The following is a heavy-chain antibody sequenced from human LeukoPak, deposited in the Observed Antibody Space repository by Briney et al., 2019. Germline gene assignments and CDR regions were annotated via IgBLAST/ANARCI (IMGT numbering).Heavy chain of an antibody. J-gene: IGHJ4*02. D-gene: IGHD3-10*01. CDR2: IEQDGNEK. CDR3: AREVTMAGLDY. V-gene: IGHV3-7*01. Sequence: GGSLRLSCAASRFTFSNYWMSWVRQAPGKGLEWVASIEQDGNEKYYVDSVRGRFTIYRDNAKNSLYLQMNSLRAEDTAVYYCAREVTMAGLDYWGQGTLVTVSS. CDR1: RFTFSNYW.